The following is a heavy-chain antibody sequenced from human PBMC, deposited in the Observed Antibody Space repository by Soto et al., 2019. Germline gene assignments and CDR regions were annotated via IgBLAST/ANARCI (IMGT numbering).Heavy chain of an antibody. J-gene: IGHJ3*02. D-gene: IGHD4-17*01. CDR1: GFTFSNAW. V-gene: IGHV3-15*01. Sequence: EVQLVESGGDLVKPGGSLRLSCAASGFTFSNAWMSWVRQAPGKGLEWVGRVKSKTDGGTTDYAAPVKGRFTISRDDSKNTLYLQLNSLKTEDTAGYYCTARLRWGNAFDIWGQGTMVPVSS. CDR2: VKSKTDGGTT. CDR3: TARLRWGNAFDI.